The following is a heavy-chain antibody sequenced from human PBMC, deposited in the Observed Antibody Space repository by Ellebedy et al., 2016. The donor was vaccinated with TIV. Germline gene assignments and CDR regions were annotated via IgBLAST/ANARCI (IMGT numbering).Heavy chain of an antibody. Sequence: AASVKVSCKASGYSFSGYYIHWLRQSPGQGLEWLGWIGPNGDDTNYAQKFQGWVTMTRDTALSTVYMELRRLRSDDTAVYYCARDRGTRGFFDYWGQGTLVTVSS. CDR3: ARDRGTRGFFDY. J-gene: IGHJ4*02. V-gene: IGHV1-2*04. CDR1: GYSFSGYY. D-gene: IGHD3-10*01. CDR2: IGPNGDDT.